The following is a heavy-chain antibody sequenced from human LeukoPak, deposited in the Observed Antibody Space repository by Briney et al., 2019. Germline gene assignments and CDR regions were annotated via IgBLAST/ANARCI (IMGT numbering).Heavy chain of an antibody. CDR1: GDSISSNSAD. J-gene: IGHJ5*02. Sequence: SQTLSLTCAISGDSISSNSADWNWIRQSPSRGLEWLGRTYYKSKWYYDYAVSVKSRITINPDTTKNQFSLQLNSVTPEDTAVYYCARGGGSYYHWGQGTLVTVSS. D-gene: IGHD1-26*01. CDR2: TYYKSKWYY. V-gene: IGHV6-1*01. CDR3: ARGGGSYYH.